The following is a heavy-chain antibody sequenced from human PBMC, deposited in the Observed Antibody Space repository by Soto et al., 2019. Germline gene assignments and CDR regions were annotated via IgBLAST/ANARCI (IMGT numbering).Heavy chain of an antibody. J-gene: IGHJ3*02. V-gene: IGHV1-69*13. CDR1: GGTFSSYA. Sequence: SVKVSCKASGGTFSSYAISWVRQAPGQGLEWMGGIIPIFGTANYAQKFQGRVTITADESTSTAYMELSSLRSEDTAVYYCARSRDGYNYGAFDIWGQGTMVTVSS. CDR3: ARSRDGYNYGAFDI. CDR2: IIPIFGTA. D-gene: IGHD5-12*01.